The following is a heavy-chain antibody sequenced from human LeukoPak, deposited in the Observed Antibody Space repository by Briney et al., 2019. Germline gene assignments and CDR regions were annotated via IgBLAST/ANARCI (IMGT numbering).Heavy chain of an antibody. J-gene: IGHJ3*02. CDR1: GYTFTSYD. Sequence: GASVKVSCKASGYTFTSYDINWVRPATGQGLEWMGWMNPNCGNTVYAQKFQGRVTITRNTYLSTASMEQSSLRSEDTAVYYCARNLAAAGWYDAFDIWGQGTMVTVSS. CDR2: MNPNCGNT. CDR3: ARNLAAAGWYDAFDI. D-gene: IGHD6-13*01. V-gene: IGHV1-8*03.